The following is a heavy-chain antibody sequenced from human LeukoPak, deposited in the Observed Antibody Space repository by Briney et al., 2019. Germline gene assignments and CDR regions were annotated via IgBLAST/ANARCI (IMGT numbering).Heavy chain of an antibody. Sequence: EGSLRLSCAASGLTFSVAGMHWVRQAPGKGLEWVSAITGNGGSTYYADSVKGRFTISRDNSKSTLYLQMNRLRAEDTAIYYCAKRSCSGTTCYPLDYWGQGTLVTVSS. CDR3: AKRSCSGTTCYPLDY. V-gene: IGHV3-23*01. CDR1: GLTFSVAG. D-gene: IGHD6-19*01. J-gene: IGHJ4*02. CDR2: ITGNGGST.